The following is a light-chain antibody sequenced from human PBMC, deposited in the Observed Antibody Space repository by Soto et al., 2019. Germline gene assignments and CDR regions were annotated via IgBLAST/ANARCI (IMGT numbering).Light chain of an antibody. CDR2: EVS. CDR1: RRDIGGYDF. Sequence: QSVLIQPPSAYGSPGQSVTISCTGTRRDIGGYDFVSWYQQHPGKAPKLMISEVSKRPSGVPDRFSGSKSGNTASLTISGLQTDDEADYYCCSFAGGTNLVFGTGTKVTVL. J-gene: IGLJ1*01. V-gene: IGLV2-8*01. CDR3: CSFAGGTNLV.